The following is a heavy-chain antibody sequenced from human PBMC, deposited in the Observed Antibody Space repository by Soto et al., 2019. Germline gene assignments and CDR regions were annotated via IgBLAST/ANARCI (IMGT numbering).Heavy chain of an antibody. D-gene: IGHD2-8*01. CDR1: GYSFTDYH. CDR2: INPKSGGT. CDR3: ARGDSTDCSNDVCSFFYNHDMDV. Sequence: QVQLVQSGAEVKKPGASVKVSCKASGYSFTDYHIHWVRQAPGQGDEWLGRINPKSGGTSTAQKFQGWVTMTTDTSISTASMELTRLTSDDTAIYYCARGDSTDCSNDVCSFFYNHDMDVWGQGTTVTVSS. V-gene: IGHV1-2*04. J-gene: IGHJ6*02.